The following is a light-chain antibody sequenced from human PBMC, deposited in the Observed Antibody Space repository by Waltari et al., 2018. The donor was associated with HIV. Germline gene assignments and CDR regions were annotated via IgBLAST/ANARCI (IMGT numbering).Light chain of an antibody. CDR3: SAWDDSLRGPV. J-gene: IGLJ2*01. CDR1: SSHLDCSP. CDR2: TDN. V-gene: IGLV1-44*01. Sequence: QSVLTQPPSASGTPGQRVPISCSGGSSHLDCSPVNWYQQTPGTAPKLLIFTDNQLPSGVPDRFSGSKSGTSASLAISGLQSEDEADYYCSAWDDSLRGPVFGGGTKLTVL.